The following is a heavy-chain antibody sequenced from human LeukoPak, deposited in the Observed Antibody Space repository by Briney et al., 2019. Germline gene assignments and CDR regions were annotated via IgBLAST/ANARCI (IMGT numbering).Heavy chain of an antibody. V-gene: IGHV3-11*01. J-gene: IGHJ6*02. CDR1: RFTFSDYY. Sequence: GGSLRLSCAASRFTFSDYYMSWIRQAPGKGLEWISYIHSGGSPIYYADSVRGRFTISRDNANNSLFLQMNSLRAEDTAVYYCARWLTRGGMDVWGQGTTVSVSS. CDR2: IHSGGSPI. D-gene: IGHD3-9*01. CDR3: ARWLTRGGMDV.